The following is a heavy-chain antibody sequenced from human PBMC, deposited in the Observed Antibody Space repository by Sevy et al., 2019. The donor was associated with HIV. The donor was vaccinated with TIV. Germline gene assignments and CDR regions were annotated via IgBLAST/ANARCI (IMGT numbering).Heavy chain of an antibody. CDR1: GFTFNMYW. Sequence: GGSLRLSCAASGFTFNMYWMTWVRQAPGKGLEWVANIKEDGSERNYLDSVKGRFTISRDNAKESLYMQINSLRAEDTVVYYGARNCSGGRCYSSLPNYYYGMDVWGQGTTVTVSS. V-gene: IGHV3-7*01. D-gene: IGHD2-15*01. CDR3: ARNCSGGRCYSSLPNYYYGMDV. J-gene: IGHJ6*02. CDR2: IKEDGSER.